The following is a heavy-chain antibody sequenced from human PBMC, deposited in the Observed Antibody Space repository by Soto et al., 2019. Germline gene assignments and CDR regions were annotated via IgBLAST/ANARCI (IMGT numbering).Heavy chain of an antibody. CDR3: TTDSPVVTASGYYYYGMDV. D-gene: IGHD2-21*02. J-gene: IGHJ6*02. CDR1: GFTFSNAW. CDR2: IKSKTDGGTT. V-gene: IGHV3-15*01. Sequence: GGSLRLSCAASGFTFSNAWMSWVRQAPGKGLEWVGRIKSKTDGGTTDYAAPVKGRFTISRDDSKNTLYLQMNSLKTEDTAVYYCTTDSPVVTASGYYYYGMDVWGQGTTVTVSS.